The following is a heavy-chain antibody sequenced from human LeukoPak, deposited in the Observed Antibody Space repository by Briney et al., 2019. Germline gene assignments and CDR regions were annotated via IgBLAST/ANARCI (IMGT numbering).Heavy chain of an antibody. CDR1: GFTFTCCW. J-gene: IGHJ5*02. CDR2: IYYSGST. Sequence: GSLRLSCAASGFTFTCCWMSWIRQPPGKGLEWIGYIYYSGSTNYNPSLKSRVTISVDTSKNQFSLKLSSVTAADTAVYYCARLEWYDIVVVPAAIETPYNWFDPWGQGTLVTVSS. D-gene: IGHD2-2*01. V-gene: IGHV4-59*08. CDR3: ARLEWYDIVVVPAAIETPYNWFDP.